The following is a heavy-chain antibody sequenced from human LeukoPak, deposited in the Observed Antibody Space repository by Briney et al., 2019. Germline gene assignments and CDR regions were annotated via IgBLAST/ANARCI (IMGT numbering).Heavy chain of an antibody. J-gene: IGHJ4*02. Sequence: GGSLRLSCAASGFTFSSYEMNWVRQAPGKGLEWVSYISSSGSTIYYADSVKGRFTISRDSAKNSLYLQMNSLRAEDTAVYYCARGGDYRYYFDYWGQGTLVTVSS. CDR2: ISSSGSTI. CDR1: GFTFSSYE. V-gene: IGHV3-48*03. CDR3: ARGGDYRYYFDY. D-gene: IGHD4-17*01.